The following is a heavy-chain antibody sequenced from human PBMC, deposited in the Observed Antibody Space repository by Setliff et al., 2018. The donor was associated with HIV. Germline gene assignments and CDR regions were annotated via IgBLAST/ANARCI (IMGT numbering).Heavy chain of an antibody. CDR3: AKLLPAADMAREIDS. J-gene: IGHJ4*02. CDR2: IYTNGRT. V-gene: IGHV4-61*09. D-gene: IGHD2-2*01. Sequence: SETLSLTCTVSGGSISSNSYYWSWIRQPAGKGLEWIGHIYTNGRTNYNPPLKSRVTISVDTSKNQFSLKLISVSAADTAVYYCAKLLPAADMAREIDSWGQGTLVTVSS. CDR1: GGSISSNSYY.